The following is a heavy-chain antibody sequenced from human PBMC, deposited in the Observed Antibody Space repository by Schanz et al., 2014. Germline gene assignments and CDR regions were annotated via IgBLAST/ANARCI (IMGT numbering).Heavy chain of an antibody. J-gene: IGHJ3*02. V-gene: IGHV1-18*01. CDR2: ISAYNGNT. CDR1: GYIFTSYG. Sequence: QVQLVQSGAEVKKPGASVKVSCKASGYIFTSYGISWVRQAPGQGLEWMGWISAYNGNTKYPQKLQGRVTITRDTSATTAYMELTNLRSEDTAVYYCARDLPYCDGGKCYSDGFDIWGQGTLVTISS. CDR3: ARDLPYCDGGKCYSDGFDI. D-gene: IGHD2-21*01.